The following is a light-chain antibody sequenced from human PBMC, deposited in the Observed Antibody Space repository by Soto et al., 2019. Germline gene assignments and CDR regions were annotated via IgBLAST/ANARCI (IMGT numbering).Light chain of an antibody. V-gene: IGLV2-14*01. J-gene: IGLJ2*01. CDR1: SSDVGDYNY. CDR2: DVT. Sequence: QSALTQPASVSGSPGQSITISCTGTSSDVGDYNYVSWYQQHPGKAPKLMIYDVTNRPSAVSNRFSGSKSGNTASLTISGLQAEDEADYYCSSYTSSSTLVVFGGGTQLTVL. CDR3: SSYTSSSTLVV.